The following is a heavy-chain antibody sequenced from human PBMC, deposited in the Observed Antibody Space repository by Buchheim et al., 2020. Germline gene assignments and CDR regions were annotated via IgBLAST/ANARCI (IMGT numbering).Heavy chain of an antibody. CDR3: ARGTIFGVVIPMNNWFDP. J-gene: IGHJ5*02. CDR2: INHSGST. CDR1: GGSFSGYY. D-gene: IGHD3-3*01. V-gene: IGHV4-34*01. Sequence: QVQLQQWGAGLLKPSETLSLTCAVYGGSFSGYYWSWIRQPPGKGLEWIGEINHSGSTNYYPSLKSRVTISVDTSKNKFSLKLSSVTAADTALYYCARGTIFGVVIPMNNWFDPWGQGTL.